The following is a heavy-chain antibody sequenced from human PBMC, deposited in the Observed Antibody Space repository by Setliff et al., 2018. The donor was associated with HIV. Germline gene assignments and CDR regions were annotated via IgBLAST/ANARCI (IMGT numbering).Heavy chain of an antibody. CDR1: GYTFTAYY. D-gene: IGHD3-22*01. V-gene: IGHV1-2*02. Sequence: ASVKVSCKASGYTFTAYYMHWVRQAPGQGLEWMGCINLNTGNTNYAQKFQGRVIVTRDTSINTAYVELRSLRLDDTAVYFCARGRTYDSSGYIGNWFDPWGQGTLVTVSS. CDR2: INLNTGNT. J-gene: IGHJ5*02. CDR3: ARGRTYDSSGYIGNWFDP.